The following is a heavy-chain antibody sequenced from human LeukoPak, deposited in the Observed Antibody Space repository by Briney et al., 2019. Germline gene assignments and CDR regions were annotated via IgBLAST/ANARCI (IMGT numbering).Heavy chain of an antibody. J-gene: IGHJ3*02. CDR2: IIPIFGTA. D-gene: IGHD3-3*01. Sequence: ASVEVSCKASGGTFSSYAISWVRQAPGQGLEWMGGIIPIFGTANYAQKFQGRVTITADESTSTAYMELSSLRSEDTAVYYCARPFLEWSPNDAFDIWGQGTMVTVSS. CDR1: GGTFSSYA. V-gene: IGHV1-69*01. CDR3: ARPFLEWSPNDAFDI.